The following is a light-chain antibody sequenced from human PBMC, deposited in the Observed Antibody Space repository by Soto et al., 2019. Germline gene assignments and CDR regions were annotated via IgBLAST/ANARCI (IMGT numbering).Light chain of an antibody. CDR2: AAS. CDR1: QGIRTY. Sequence: DIQMTQSPSSLSAFVGDRVTISCRASQGIRTYLNWFHQTPGKAPKLLIYAASTLQSGVPSRFSSNASGTDFTLTISSLHREDFGTYHCQQSYSIPLTFGQGTKVDIK. J-gene: IGKJ1*01. CDR3: QQSYSIPLT. V-gene: IGKV1-39*01.